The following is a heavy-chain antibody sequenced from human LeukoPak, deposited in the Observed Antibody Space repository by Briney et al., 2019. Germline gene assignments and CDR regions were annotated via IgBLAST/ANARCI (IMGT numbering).Heavy chain of an antibody. V-gene: IGHV3-23*01. CDR3: AKYILGGTPPDS. CDR1: GFTFSTYA. CDR2: IIGSGGST. J-gene: IGHJ4*02. Sequence: GGSLRLSCAASGFTFSTYAMTWVRQAPGKGLEWVSSIIGSGGSTYYTDSVKGRFTISRDNSKNTVSLQMISLRAEVTAVYYCAKYILGGTPPDSWGQGTLVTVSS. D-gene: IGHD1-26*01.